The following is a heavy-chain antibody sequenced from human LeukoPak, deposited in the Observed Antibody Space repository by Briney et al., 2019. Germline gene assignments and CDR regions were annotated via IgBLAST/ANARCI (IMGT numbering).Heavy chain of an antibody. V-gene: IGHV4-59*01. CDR2: IYYSGST. CDR1: GGSISSYY. Sequence: SETLSLTCTVSGGSISSYYWSWIRQPPGKGLEWIGYIYYSGSTNYNPSLKSRVTISVDTSKNQFSLKLSSVTAADTAVYYCARRYCDIWGQGTMVTVSS. D-gene: IGHD1-14*01. CDR3: ARRYCDI. J-gene: IGHJ3*02.